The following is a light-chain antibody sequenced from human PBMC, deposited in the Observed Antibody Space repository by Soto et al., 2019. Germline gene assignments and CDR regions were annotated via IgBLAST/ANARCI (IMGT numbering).Light chain of an antibody. V-gene: IGKV3-11*01. Sequence: EIVLTQSPATLSLSPGERATLSCRASQSVSSYLAWYQQKPGQAPRLLIYDASNRATGIPARFSGSGSGTDFTLTISSLVPEDFAVYYCQQGSNCPGTFGQVTKV. CDR2: DAS. CDR1: QSVSSY. CDR3: QQGSNCPGT. J-gene: IGKJ1*01.